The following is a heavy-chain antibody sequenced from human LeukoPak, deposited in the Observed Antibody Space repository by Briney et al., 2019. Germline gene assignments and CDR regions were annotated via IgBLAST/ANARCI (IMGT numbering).Heavy chain of an antibody. Sequence: GGSLRLSCAASGFTFSSYWMNWARQAPGKGLEWVASINHNGNVNYYVDSVKGRFTISRDNAKNSLYLQMSNLRAEDTAVYYCARETTPRTTVTTGGMDVWGQGTTVTVSS. CDR2: INHNGNVN. CDR3: ARETTPRTTVTTGGMDV. D-gene: IGHD4-17*01. J-gene: IGHJ6*02. CDR1: GFTFSSYW. V-gene: IGHV3-7*03.